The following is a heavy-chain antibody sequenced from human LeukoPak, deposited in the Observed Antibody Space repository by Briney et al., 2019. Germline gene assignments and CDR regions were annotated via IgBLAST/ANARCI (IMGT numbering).Heavy chain of an antibody. CDR2: IYYSGST. D-gene: IGHD3-22*01. CDR1: SGSISSYY. J-gene: IGHJ5*02. CDR3: ARSYDSSGYYNWFDP. V-gene: IGHV4-59*01. Sequence: SETLSLTCTVSSGSISSYYWSWIRQPPGKGLEWIGYIYYSGSTNYNPSLKSRVTISVDTSKNQFSLKLNSVTAADTAVYYCARSYDSSGYYNWFDPWGQGTLVTVSS.